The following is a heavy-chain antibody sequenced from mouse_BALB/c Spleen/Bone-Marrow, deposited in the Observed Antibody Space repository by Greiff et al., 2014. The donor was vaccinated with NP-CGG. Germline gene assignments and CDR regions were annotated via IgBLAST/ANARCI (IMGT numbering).Heavy chain of an antibody. CDR2: INPSTGYT. CDR3: AREGYYGSPFAY. V-gene: IGHV1-7*01. CDR1: GYTFTSYW. J-gene: IGHJ3*01. D-gene: IGHD1-1*01. Sequence: QVQLQQSGAELAKPGASVKMSCKASGYTFTSYWMHWVKQRPGQGLEWIRYINPSTGYTEYNQKFKDKATLTADKSSSTAYMQLSSLTSEDSAVYYCAREGYYGSPFAYWGQGTLVTVSA.